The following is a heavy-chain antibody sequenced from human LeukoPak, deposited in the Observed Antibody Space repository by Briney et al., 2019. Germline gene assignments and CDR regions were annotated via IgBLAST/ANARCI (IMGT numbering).Heavy chain of an antibody. CDR2: ISYDGDKQ. CDR1: GFTFNTFA. D-gene: IGHD1-26*01. J-gene: IGHJ5*02. Sequence: GGSLRLSCAATGFTFNTFAMHWVRQAPGKGLEWLGLISYDGDKQIYPASVKGRFSFPRDNSNNTLYLQMNNLRPEDTALYYCARESHEGATRAYNWFDPWGQGTLVSVSS. V-gene: IGHV3-30-3*01. CDR3: ARESHEGATRAYNWFDP.